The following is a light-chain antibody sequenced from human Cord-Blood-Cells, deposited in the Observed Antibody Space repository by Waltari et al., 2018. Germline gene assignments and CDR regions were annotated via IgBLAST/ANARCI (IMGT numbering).Light chain of an antibody. J-gene: IGKJ2*01. CDR1: QGISSY. V-gene: IGKV1-9*01. Sequence: IQLTQSPSSLSASVGDIVTITCRASQGISSYLAWYQQKPGKAPNLLIYAASTLQSGVPSRFSSSGSGTDFTLTISSLQPEDFATYYCQQLNSYPRTFGQGTKLEIK. CDR2: AAS. CDR3: QQLNSYPRT.